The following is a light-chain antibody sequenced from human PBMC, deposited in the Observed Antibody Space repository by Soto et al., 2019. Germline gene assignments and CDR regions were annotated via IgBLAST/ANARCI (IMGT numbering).Light chain of an antibody. CDR3: QQYGSLPKT. J-gene: IGKJ1*01. V-gene: IGKV3-20*01. CDR1: QSVSNNY. Sequence: EIVLTQPPATLSLSPGERATLSCRASQSVSNNYLAWYQQKPGQAPRLLIYGAFSRANGIPVRFSGSASGTDFTLIISRLEPEDVAVYYCQQYGSLPKTFGQGTKVDIK. CDR2: GAF.